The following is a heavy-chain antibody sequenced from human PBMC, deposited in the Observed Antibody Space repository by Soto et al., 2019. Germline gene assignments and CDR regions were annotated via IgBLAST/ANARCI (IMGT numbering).Heavy chain of an antibody. CDR3: AKGGLLQLAIDY. V-gene: IGHV3-30*18. CDR1: GFTFSSYG. J-gene: IGHJ4*02. D-gene: IGHD6-13*01. Sequence: GGSLRLSCAASGFTFSSYGMHWVRQAPGKGLEWVAVISYDGSNKYYADSVKGRFTISRDNSKNTLYLQMNSLRAEDTAVYYCAKGGLLQLAIDYWGQGTLVTVPS. CDR2: ISYDGSNK.